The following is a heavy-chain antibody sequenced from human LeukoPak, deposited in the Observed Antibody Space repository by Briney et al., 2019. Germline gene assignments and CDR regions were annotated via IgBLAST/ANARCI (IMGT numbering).Heavy chain of an antibody. Sequence: SETLSLTCTVSGGSISSYYWSWIRQPPGKGLEWIGYIYYSGSTNYNPSLKSRVTISVDTSKNQFSLKLRSVTGADTAVYYCARISSSNWYNERGAFDVWGQGTMVTVSS. V-gene: IGHV4-59*01. CDR2: IYYSGST. J-gene: IGHJ3*01. CDR1: GGSISSYY. CDR3: ARISSSNWYNERGAFDV. D-gene: IGHD6-13*01.